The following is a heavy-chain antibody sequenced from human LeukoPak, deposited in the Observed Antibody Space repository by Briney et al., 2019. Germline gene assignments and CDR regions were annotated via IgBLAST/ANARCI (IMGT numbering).Heavy chain of an antibody. J-gene: IGHJ4*02. CDR1: GFTFSRYA. D-gene: IGHD5-18*01. CDR3: AKLGQGGYSYASLPYYFDY. CDR2: IRFDGSNK. V-gene: IGHV3-30*02. Sequence: GRSLRLSCAASGFTFSRYAVHWVRQAPGKVLEWVAFIRFDGSNKYYADSVKGRFTFSRDNSKNTLYLQMNSLRPEDTAVYYCAKLGQGGYSYASLPYYFDYWGQGTLVTVSS.